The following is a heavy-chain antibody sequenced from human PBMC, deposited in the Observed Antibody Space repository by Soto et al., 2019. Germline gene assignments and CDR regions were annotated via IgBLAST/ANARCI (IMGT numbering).Heavy chain of an antibody. Sequence: QVQLQESGPGLVKPSETLSLTCTVSGASISNYYWTWIRQPQGKGLEWIGYTPYSGSTDYNSDLKSRVTISVDMSKNQVSLKLTSVTAADTAVYYCARDNGDYVYDYWGQGTLVTVSS. V-gene: IGHV4-59*01. D-gene: IGHD4-17*01. CDR2: TPYSGST. J-gene: IGHJ4*02. CDR3: ARDNGDYVYDY. CDR1: GASISNYY.